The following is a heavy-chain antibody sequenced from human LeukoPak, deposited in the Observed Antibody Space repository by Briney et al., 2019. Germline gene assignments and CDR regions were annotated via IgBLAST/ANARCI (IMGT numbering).Heavy chain of an antibody. Sequence: SETLSLTCTASGYSISSGYYWGWIRQPPGKGLEWIGYIYYSGSTNYNPSLKSRVTISVDTSKNQFSLKLSSVTAADTAVYYCARVASDSSGWYPTDYWGQGTLVTVSS. CDR2: IYYSGST. CDR3: ARVASDSSGWYPTDY. V-gene: IGHV4-61*01. J-gene: IGHJ4*02. D-gene: IGHD6-19*01. CDR1: GYSISSGYY.